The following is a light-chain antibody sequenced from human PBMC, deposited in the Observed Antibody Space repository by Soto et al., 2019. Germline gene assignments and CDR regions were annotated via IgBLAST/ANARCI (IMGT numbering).Light chain of an antibody. CDR2: DAS. CDR1: QSVSSY. V-gene: IGKV3-11*01. CDR3: QQRSNFPRT. Sequence: EIVLTQSPATLSLSPGERATLSCRASQSVSSYLAWYQQKPGQAPRLLIYDASNRATGIPARFSGSGSGTDFTLTISSLEPEDFAFYYCQQRSNFPRTFAQEPEAEVK. J-gene: IGKJ1*01.